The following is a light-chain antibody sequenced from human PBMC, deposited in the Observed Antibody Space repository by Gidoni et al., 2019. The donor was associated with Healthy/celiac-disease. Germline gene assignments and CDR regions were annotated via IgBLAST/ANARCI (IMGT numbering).Light chain of an antibody. Sequence: ELVLPPSPGTLSLSPGERATLSCRASQSVSSSYLAWYQQKPGKAPRLLIYGSYSRDTGIPDRFSGSGSGKDFTLTISRLEPEDFAVYYCQQYGSTPYSFGQGTKLEIK. V-gene: IGKV3-20*01. CDR2: GSY. J-gene: IGKJ2*03. CDR1: QSVSSSY. CDR3: QQYGSTPYS.